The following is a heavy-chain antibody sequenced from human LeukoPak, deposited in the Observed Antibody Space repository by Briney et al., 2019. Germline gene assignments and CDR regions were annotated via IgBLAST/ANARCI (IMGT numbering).Heavy chain of an antibody. CDR1: GGSISSSSYY. CDR2: IYYSGST. Sequence: PSETLSLTCTVSGGSISSSSYYWGWIRQPPRKGLEWIGSIYYSGSTYYNPSLKSRVTISVDTSKNQFSLKLSSVTAADTAVYYCARAHYYGSGSYYRDRYYFDYWGQGTLVTVSS. CDR3: ARAHYYGSGSYYRDRYYFDY. V-gene: IGHV4-39*01. J-gene: IGHJ4*02. D-gene: IGHD3-10*01.